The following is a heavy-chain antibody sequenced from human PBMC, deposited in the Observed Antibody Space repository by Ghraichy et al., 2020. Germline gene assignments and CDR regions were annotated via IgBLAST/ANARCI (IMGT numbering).Heavy chain of an antibody. D-gene: IGHD3-10*01. V-gene: IGHV3-21*01. CDR3: AHHPGYGSGSYYNRKDFDY. CDR2: ISSSSSYI. CDR1: GFTFSSYS. J-gene: IGHJ4*02. Sequence: GESLNISCAASGFTFSSYSMNWVRQAPGKGLEWVSSISSSSSYIYYADSVKGRFTISRDNAKNSLYLQMNSLRAEDTAVYYCAHHPGYGSGSYYNRKDFDYWGQGTLVTVSS.